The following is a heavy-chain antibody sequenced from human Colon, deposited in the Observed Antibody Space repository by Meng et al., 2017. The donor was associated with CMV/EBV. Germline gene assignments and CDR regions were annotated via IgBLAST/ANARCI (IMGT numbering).Heavy chain of an antibody. CDR1: GFTFGSYW. CDR3: ARVLITTSWFPQPFDA. V-gene: IGHV3-7*01. J-gene: IGHJ4*02. Sequence: GGPLRPSCAAPGFTFGSYWMSWVRQAPGKGLEWVANIKEDGSEEYYVDSVKGRFTISRDNAKNSLYLEMNSRRAEDTAVYYCARVLITTSWFPQPFDAWGQGTLVTVSS. D-gene: IGHD3-9*01. CDR2: IKEDGSEE.